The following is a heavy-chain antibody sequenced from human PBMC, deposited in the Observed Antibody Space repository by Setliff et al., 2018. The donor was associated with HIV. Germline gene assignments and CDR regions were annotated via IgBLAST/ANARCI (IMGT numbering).Heavy chain of an antibody. J-gene: IGHJ4*02. CDR1: GYSINSGFS. Sequence: SETLSLTCAASGYSINSGFSRAWIRQPPGQGPQWIGSIYQSGSIYYNPSLQSRVTISVDSSKNQFSLNLFSVTAADTALYYCVRDNYYATFDYWGQGTLVTVSS. V-gene: IGHV4-38-2*01. CDR3: VRDNYYATFDY. D-gene: IGHD3-22*01. CDR2: IYQSGSI.